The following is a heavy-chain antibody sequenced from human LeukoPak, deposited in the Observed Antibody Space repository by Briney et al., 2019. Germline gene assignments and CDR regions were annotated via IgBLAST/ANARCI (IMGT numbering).Heavy chain of an antibody. CDR3: ARGLTLLGYCSGTSCLMNY. CDR2: IDSDGTTI. V-gene: IGHV3-74*01. J-gene: IGHJ4*02. D-gene: IGHD2-2*01. Sequence: GGSLRLSCAVSGFTLSSYWMHWVRPAPGKGLVWASRIDSDGTTIDYADSVKGRFTISRDNANNTLYLQMNSLRAEDAGVYYCARGLTLLGYCSGTSCLMNYWGQGTLVTVSS. CDR1: GFTLSSYW.